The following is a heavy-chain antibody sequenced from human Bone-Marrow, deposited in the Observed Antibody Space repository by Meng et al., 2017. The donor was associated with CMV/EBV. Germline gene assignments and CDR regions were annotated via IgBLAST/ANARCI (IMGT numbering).Heavy chain of an antibody. J-gene: IGHJ4*02. V-gene: IGHV3-21*01. D-gene: IGHD2-15*01. Sequence: GESLKISCAASGFTFSSYSMNWVRQAPGKGLEWVSSISSSSSYIYYADSVKGRFTISRDNAKNSLYLQMNSLRAEDTAVYYCARERWVVAAKGDQPQYYLDYWGQGTLVTVSS. CDR2: ISSSSSYI. CDR1: GFTFSSYS. CDR3: ARERWVVAAKGDQPQYYLDY.